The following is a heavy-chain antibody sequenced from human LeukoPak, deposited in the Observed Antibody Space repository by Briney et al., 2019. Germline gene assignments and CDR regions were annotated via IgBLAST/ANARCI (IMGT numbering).Heavy chain of an antibody. CDR1: GFTFSNYA. D-gene: IGHD6-13*01. CDR2: ISASGGST. J-gene: IGHJ3*02. V-gene: IGHV3-23*01. Sequence: GGSLRLSCAASGFTFSNYAMSWVRQAPGKGLEWVSAISASGGSTYYADSVKGRFTISRDNSKNTLYLQMNSLRAEDTALYYCANGGSSSWYGSQDAFDIWGQGTMVTVSS. CDR3: ANGGSSSWYGSQDAFDI.